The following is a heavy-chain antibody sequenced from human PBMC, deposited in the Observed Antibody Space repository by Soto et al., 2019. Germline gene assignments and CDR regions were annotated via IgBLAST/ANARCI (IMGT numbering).Heavy chain of an antibody. Sequence: EVQLLESGGGLVQPGGSLRLSCAASGFTFSSYAMSWARRAPGKGLEWVSVISGSGGSTYYADSVQGRFTITRDNSKNTLYVQMNGLRAEDTAVYYCAKDGGGSGWLADDFDMWGQETMVTVSS. D-gene: IGHD6-19*01. J-gene: IGHJ3*02. CDR1: GFTFSSYA. CDR3: AKDGGGSGWLADDFDM. V-gene: IGHV3-23*01. CDR2: ISGSGGST.